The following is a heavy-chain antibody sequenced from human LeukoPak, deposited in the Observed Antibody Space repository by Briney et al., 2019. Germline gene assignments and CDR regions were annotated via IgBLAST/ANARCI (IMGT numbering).Heavy chain of an antibody. Sequence: ASVKVSCKASGYTFTGYYMHWVRQAPGQGLEWMGWINPNSGGTNYAQKFQGRVTMTRDTSISTAYMELRSLRSDDTAVYYCARDLTPIGLTYYYDSSGPDFDYWGQGTLVTVSS. CDR2: INPNSGGT. CDR3: ARDLTPIGLTYYYDSSGPDFDY. J-gene: IGHJ4*02. D-gene: IGHD3-22*01. CDR1: GYTFTGYY. V-gene: IGHV1-2*02.